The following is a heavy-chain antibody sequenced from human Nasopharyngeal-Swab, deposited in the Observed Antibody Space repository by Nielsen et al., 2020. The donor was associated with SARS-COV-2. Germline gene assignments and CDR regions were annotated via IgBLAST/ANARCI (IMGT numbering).Heavy chain of an antibody. V-gene: IGHV3-30-3*01. D-gene: IGHD3-10*01. CDR2: ISYDGNTK. J-gene: IGHJ4*02. CDR3: ARDDGSLGDI. CDR1: GFIFSNYA. Sequence: GESLKISCAASGFIFSNYAMHWVRQAPGKGLEWAAAISYDGNTKYYADSAKGRFTISRDSAKNALYLEMNSLRAEDTAVYYCARDDGSLGDIWGQGTLVTVSS.